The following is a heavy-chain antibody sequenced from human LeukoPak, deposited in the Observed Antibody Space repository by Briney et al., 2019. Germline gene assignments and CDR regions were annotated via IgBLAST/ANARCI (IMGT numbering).Heavy chain of an antibody. D-gene: IGHD4-17*01. V-gene: IGHV1-18*03. CDR2: ISAYNGNT. CDR1: GYTFTSYG. CDR3: ARGIWSTTLTAYYLDY. Sequence: ASVKVSCKASGYTFTSYGISWVRQAPGQGLEWMGWISAYNGNTNYAQKLQGRVTMTTDTSTSTAYMELRSLRSDDMAVYYCARGIWSTTLTAYYLDYWGQGTLVTVSS. J-gene: IGHJ4*02.